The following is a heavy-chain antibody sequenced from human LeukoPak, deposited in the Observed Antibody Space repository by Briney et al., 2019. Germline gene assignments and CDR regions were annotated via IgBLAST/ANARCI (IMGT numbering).Heavy chain of an antibody. CDR3: ARLPGGIQLWGRSFDY. CDR2: IYHSGST. CDR1: GYSISSGYY. J-gene: IGHJ4*02. V-gene: IGHV4-38-2*01. D-gene: IGHD5-18*01. Sequence: KSSETLSLTCAVSGYSISSGYYWGWIRQPPGQGLEWIGSIYHSGSTYYNPSLKSRVTISVDTSKNQFSLKLSSVTAADTAVYYCARLPGGIQLWGRSFDYWGQGTLVTVSS.